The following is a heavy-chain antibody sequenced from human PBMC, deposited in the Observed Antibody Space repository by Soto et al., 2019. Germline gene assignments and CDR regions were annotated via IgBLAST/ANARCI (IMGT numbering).Heavy chain of an antibody. V-gene: IGHV3-15*01. CDR1: GFTFTNAW. D-gene: IGHD3-22*01. CDR3: TPRVPIGGYYPWYFQY. J-gene: IGHJ1*01. CDR2: IKSKADGGTT. Sequence: EVQVVESGGGLVKPGGSLRLSCAASGFTFTNAWMTWVRQAPGKGLEWVGRIKSKADGGTTDYAAPVKGRFTISRDDSKDTLYLQMNSLKTEDTAVYYCTPRVPIGGYYPWYFQYWGQGALVTVSS.